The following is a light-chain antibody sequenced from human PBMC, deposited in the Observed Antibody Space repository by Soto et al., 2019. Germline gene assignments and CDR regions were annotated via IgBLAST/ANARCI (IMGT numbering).Light chain of an antibody. J-gene: IGLJ2*01. Sequence: ALTQPASVSGSPGQSITISCTGTSSDVGDYNYVSWYQQHPGKAPKLMIYDVSNRPSGVSNRFSGSKSGNTASLTISGLQTEDEADYYCSSYTSTSVIFGGGTKVTVL. CDR3: SSYTSTSVI. CDR2: DVS. CDR1: SSDVGDYNY. V-gene: IGLV2-14*01.